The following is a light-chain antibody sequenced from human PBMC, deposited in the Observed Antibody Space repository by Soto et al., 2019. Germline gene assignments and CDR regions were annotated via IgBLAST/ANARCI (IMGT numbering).Light chain of an antibody. CDR2: WAS. CDR1: RSVLYKSNNKNH. J-gene: IGKJ4*01. V-gene: IGKV4-1*01. CDR3: QQYFDVPFT. Sequence: DIVMTQSPDSLAVSLGERATMNCKCSRSVLYKSNNKNHLAWYQQKPGQPPQLIIYWASTRESGVPERFSGSESGTDFTHTISSLEAEDVAFYWCQQYFDVPFTFGGGTKVEI.